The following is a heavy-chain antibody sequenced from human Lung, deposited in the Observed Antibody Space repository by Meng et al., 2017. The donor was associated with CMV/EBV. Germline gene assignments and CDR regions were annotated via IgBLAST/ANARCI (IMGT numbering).Heavy chain of an antibody. V-gene: IGHV1-2*02. J-gene: IGHJ6*02. CDR2: INPNSGGT. Sequence: ASVKVSXKASGYTFTGYYMRWVRQAPGQGLEWMGWINPNSGGTNYAQKLQGRVTMTRDTSISKAYMELSRQRSDDTAVYYCARLSGPGIRDMDIWGQGTMVTVSS. D-gene: IGHD2-2*01. CDR1: GYTFTGYY. CDR3: ARLSGPGIRDMDI.